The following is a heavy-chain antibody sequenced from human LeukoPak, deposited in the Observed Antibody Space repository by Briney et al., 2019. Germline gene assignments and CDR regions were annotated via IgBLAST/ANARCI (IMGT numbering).Heavy chain of an antibody. CDR3: ARPYYYDSRIDP. V-gene: IGHV4-30-4*01. J-gene: IGHJ5*02. D-gene: IGHD3-22*01. CDR1: GGSISSGDYY. CDR2: TYYSGST. Sequence: PSETLSLTCTVSGGSISSGDYYWSWIRQPPGKGLEWIGYTYYSGSTYYNPSLKSRATISVDTSKHQFSLKLTSVTAADTAVYYCARPYYYDSRIDPWGQGTLVTVSS.